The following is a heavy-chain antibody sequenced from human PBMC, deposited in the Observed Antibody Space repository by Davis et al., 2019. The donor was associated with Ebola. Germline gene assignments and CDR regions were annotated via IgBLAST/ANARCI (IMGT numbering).Heavy chain of an antibody. CDR3: ASHCSSDRCYFRFDP. Sequence: PSETLSLTCTVSGGSISSHYWSWIRQPPGKGLEWIGYIYYSGSTNYNPSLKSRVTISVDTSKNQFSLKLSSVTAADTAVYYCASHCSSDRCYFRFDPWGQGTLVTVSS. CDR2: IYYSGST. CDR1: GGSISSHY. V-gene: IGHV4-59*11. D-gene: IGHD2-2*01. J-gene: IGHJ5*02.